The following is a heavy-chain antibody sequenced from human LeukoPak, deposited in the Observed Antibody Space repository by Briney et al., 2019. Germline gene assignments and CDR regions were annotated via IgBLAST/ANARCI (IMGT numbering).Heavy chain of an antibody. V-gene: IGHV3-21*04. CDR2: ISSSSSYI. J-gene: IGHJ6*02. Sequence: PGGSLRLSCAASGFTFSSYSMNWVRQAPGKGLEWVSSISSSSSYIYYADSVKGRFTISRDNAKNSLYLQMNSLRAEDTAVYYCARDSAMTTNRLYYYYGMDVWGQGTTVTVSS. CDR1: GFTFSSYS. CDR3: ARDSAMTTNRLYYYYGMDV. D-gene: IGHD2-2*01.